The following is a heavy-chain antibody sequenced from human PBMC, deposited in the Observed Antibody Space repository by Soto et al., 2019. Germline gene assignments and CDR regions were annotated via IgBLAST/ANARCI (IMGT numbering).Heavy chain of an antibody. V-gene: IGHV4-39*01. CDR2: IYYSGST. CDR3: ARRLYYDSSGFEGGGMDV. CDR1: GGSISSSSYY. J-gene: IGHJ6*02. Sequence: SEPLSLTCTVSGGSISSSSYYWGWIRQPPGQGLGWIGSIYYSGSTYYNPSLKSRVTISVDTSKNQFSLKLSSVTAADTAVYYCARRLYYDSSGFEGGGMDVWGQGTTVT. D-gene: IGHD3-22*01.